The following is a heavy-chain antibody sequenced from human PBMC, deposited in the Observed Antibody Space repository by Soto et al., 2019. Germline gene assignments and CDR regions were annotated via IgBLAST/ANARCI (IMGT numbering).Heavy chain of an antibody. D-gene: IGHD3-9*01. CDR2: IYYSGST. J-gene: IGHJ4*02. V-gene: IGHV4-30-4*01. CDR3: ARQLVTHFIDY. Sequence: ASETLSLTCTVSGGSISSGDYYWSWIRQPPGKGLEWIGYIYYSGSTYYNPSLKSRVTISVDTSKNQFSLKLSSVTAADTAVYYCARQLVTHFIDYWGQGTLVTVS. CDR1: GGSISSGDYY.